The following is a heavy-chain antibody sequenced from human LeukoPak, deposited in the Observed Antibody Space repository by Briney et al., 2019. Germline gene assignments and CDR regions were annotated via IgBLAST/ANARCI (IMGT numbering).Heavy chain of an antibody. J-gene: IGHJ4*02. D-gene: IGHD6-19*01. CDR3: ARVEQWLLPVDY. V-gene: IGHV1-2*02. CDR2: INPNSGGT. Sequence: GASVKVSCKASAYTFTDYYLHWVRQAPGQGLEWMGWINPNSGGTNYAQKFQGRVTMTRDTSISTAYMELSRLRSDDTAVYYCARVEQWLLPVDYWGQGTLVTVSS. CDR1: AYTFTDYY.